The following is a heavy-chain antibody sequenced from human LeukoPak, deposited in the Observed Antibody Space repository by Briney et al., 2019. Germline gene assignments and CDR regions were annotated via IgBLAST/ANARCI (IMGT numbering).Heavy chain of an antibody. V-gene: IGHV3-7*01. Sequence: GGSLRLSCAASGFYFSAYWMSWVRQVPGKGPEWVASIKQDGSEKNYVDSVKGRFTISRDNGKNSLYVQINSLRVEDTAVYYCARRLVVAGAGDYWGQGTLVTVSS. CDR1: GFYFSAYW. CDR3: ARRLVVAGAGDY. CDR2: IKQDGSEK. J-gene: IGHJ4*02. D-gene: IGHD6-19*01.